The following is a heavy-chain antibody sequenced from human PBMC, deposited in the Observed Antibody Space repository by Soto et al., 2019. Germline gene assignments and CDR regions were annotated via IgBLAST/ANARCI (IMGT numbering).Heavy chain of an antibody. J-gene: IGHJ6*03. Sequence: SETLSLTCAVYGGSFSGYYWSWIRQPPGKGLEWIGEINHSGSTNYNPSLKSRVTISVDTSKNQFSLKLSSVTAADTAVYYCARLDSTVYYYYYMDVWGKGTTVTVSS. V-gene: IGHV4-34*01. CDR1: GGSFSGYY. CDR2: INHSGST. D-gene: IGHD3-9*01. CDR3: ARLDSTVYYYYYMDV.